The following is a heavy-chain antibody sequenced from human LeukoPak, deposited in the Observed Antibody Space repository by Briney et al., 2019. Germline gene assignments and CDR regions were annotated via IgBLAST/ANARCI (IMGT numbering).Heavy chain of an antibody. V-gene: IGHV1-8*02. CDR3: ARVVAVAGAVAFDI. D-gene: IGHD6-19*01. CDR1: GYTFTSYG. Sequence: ASVKVSCKASGYTFTSYGISWVRQAPGQGLEWMGWMNPNSGNTGYAQKFQGRVTVTRNTSISTAYMELSSLRSEDTAVYYCARVVAVAGAVAFDIWGQGTMVTVSS. J-gene: IGHJ3*02. CDR2: MNPNSGNT.